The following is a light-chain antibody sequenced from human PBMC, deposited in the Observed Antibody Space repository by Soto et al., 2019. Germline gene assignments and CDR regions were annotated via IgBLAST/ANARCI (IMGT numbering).Light chain of an antibody. V-gene: IGKV1-13*02. Sequence: AIQLTQSPSSLSASVGDRVTITCRASQGISSALAWYQQKPGKAPKLLIYDASSLESGVPSRFSGSGSGTDFTLTISSLQPEDFATYYCQHGGVTFGQGTRLEMK. CDR1: QGISSA. J-gene: IGKJ5*01. CDR3: QHGGVT. CDR2: DAS.